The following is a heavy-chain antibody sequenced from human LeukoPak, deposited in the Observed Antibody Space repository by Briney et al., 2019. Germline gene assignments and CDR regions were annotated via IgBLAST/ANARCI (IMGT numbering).Heavy chain of an antibody. CDR2: IRSKAYGGTT. J-gene: IGHJ6*02. Sequence: HPGGSLRLSCTASGFTFGDYAMSWVRQAPGKGLEGVGFIRSKAYGGTTEYAASVKGRFTISRDDSKSIAYLQMNSLKTEDTAVYYCTFSSSNPYYYYYGMDVWGQGTTVTVSS. CDR1: GFTFGDYA. D-gene: IGHD6-13*01. CDR3: TFSSSNPYYYYYGMDV. V-gene: IGHV3-49*04.